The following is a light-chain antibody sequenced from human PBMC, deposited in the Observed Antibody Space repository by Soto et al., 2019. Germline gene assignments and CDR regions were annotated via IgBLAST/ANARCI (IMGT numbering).Light chain of an antibody. CDR1: QSVNAN. CDR3: QQYNTWLWT. V-gene: IGKV3-15*01. Sequence: EVVMTQSPATLSVSPGERATLSCRASQSVNANLAWYQQKPGQAPRLLIHGASNRATGIPARFSGSGFGTEFIRAITSLQSEDFAVSYCQQYNTWLWTFGQGTKVEI. CDR2: GAS. J-gene: IGKJ1*01.